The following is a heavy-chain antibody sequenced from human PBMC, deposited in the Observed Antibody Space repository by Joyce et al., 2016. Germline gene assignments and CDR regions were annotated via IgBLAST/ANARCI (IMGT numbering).Heavy chain of an antibody. CDR2: INTMSGST. CDR1: GYTFTGFY. V-gene: IGHV1-46*01. D-gene: IGHD6-19*01. CDR3: ARDLTGSGWYYFDH. J-gene: IGHJ4*02. Sequence: VHLVQSGAEVKEPGASVKVSCKASGYTFTGFYVHWVRQAPGQGLEWMGMINTMSGSTTYAQKFQGRGTLTRDTAANTHYMELTSLTSDDTAVFYCARDLTGSGWYYFDHWGQGTLVTVSS.